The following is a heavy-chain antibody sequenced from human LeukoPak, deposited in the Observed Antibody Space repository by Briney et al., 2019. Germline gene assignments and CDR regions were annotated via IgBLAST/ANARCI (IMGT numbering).Heavy chain of an antibody. J-gene: IGHJ6*04. CDR2: IIPIFGTA. D-gene: IGHD3-10*01. V-gene: IGHV1-69*06. CDR1: GGTFSSYA. Sequence: GASVKVSCKASGGTFSSYAIGWVRQAPGQGLEWMGGIIPIFGTANYAQKFQGRVTITADKSTSTAYMELSSLRSEDTAVYYCARDRSPLWFGEFETPYYYYGMDVWGKGTTVTVSS. CDR3: ARDRSPLWFGEFETPYYYYGMDV.